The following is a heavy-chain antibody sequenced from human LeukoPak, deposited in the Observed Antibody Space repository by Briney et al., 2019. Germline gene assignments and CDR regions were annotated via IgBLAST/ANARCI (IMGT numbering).Heavy chain of an antibody. CDR2: IIPILGIA. V-gene: IGHV1-69*02. Sequence: ASVKVSCKASGGTFSSYTISWVRQAPGQGLEWMGRIIPILGIANYAQKFQGRVTITADKSTSTAYMELSSLRSEDTAVYYCARVRYCSGGCCSPDFDYWGQGTLVTVSS. CDR3: ARVRYCSGGCCSPDFDY. J-gene: IGHJ4*02. D-gene: IGHD2-15*01. CDR1: GGTFSSYT.